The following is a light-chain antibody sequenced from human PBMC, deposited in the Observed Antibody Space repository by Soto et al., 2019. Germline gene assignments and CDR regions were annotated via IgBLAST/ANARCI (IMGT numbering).Light chain of an antibody. J-gene: IGKJ2*03. Sequence: DILMTQSRSSLSVSVGDRVTNTCRASQSICSYLNWYQQKPGKAPKHLVYAASSLRSGVPSRFSGSASGTDFTLTIRGLQPEDFATYYCQQSYSYPYSFGQGTKLEIK. CDR3: QQSYSYPYS. CDR1: QSICSY. V-gene: IGKV1-39*01. CDR2: AAS.